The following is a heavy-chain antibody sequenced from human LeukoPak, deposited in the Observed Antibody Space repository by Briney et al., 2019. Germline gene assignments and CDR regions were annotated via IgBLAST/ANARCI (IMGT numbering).Heavy chain of an antibody. CDR3: AKVEGAWGFDY. J-gene: IGHJ4*02. D-gene: IGHD1-26*01. CDR2: ISGSGGST. CDR1: GFTFSSYG. Sequence: TGGTLRLSCAASGFTFSSYGMSWVRQAPGKGLEWVSAISGSGGSTYYADSVKGRFTISRDNSKNTLYLQMNSLRAEDTAVYYCAKVEGAWGFDYWGQGTLVTVSS. V-gene: IGHV3-23*01.